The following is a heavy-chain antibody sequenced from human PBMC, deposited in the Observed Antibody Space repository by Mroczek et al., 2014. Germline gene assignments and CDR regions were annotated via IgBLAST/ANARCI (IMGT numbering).Heavy chain of an antibody. CDR3: ARGRTPVVPAAIHYYYYMDV. Sequence: QVQLQESGAGLLKPSETLSLTCAVYGGSFSGYYWSWIRQPPGKGLEWIGEINHSGSTNYNPSLKSRVTISVDTSKNQFSLKLSSVTAADTAVYYCARGRTPVVPAAIHYYYYMDVWGKGTTVTVSS. CDR1: GGSFSGYY. CDR2: INHSGST. J-gene: IGHJ6*03. D-gene: IGHD2-2*01. V-gene: IGHV4-34*01.